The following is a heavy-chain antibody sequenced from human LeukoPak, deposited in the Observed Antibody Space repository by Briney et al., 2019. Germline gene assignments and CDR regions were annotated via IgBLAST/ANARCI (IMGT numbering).Heavy chain of an antibody. Sequence: SQTLSLTCTVSGGSISSGDYYWSWIRQLPGKGLEWIGYIYYSGSTYYNPSLKSRVTISVDTSKNQFSLKLSSVTAADTAVYYCARLLWFGDLDYFDYWGQGTLVTVSS. CDR1: GGSISSGDYY. J-gene: IGHJ4*02. D-gene: IGHD3-10*01. CDR3: ARLLWFGDLDYFDY. V-gene: IGHV4-30-4*01. CDR2: IYYSGST.